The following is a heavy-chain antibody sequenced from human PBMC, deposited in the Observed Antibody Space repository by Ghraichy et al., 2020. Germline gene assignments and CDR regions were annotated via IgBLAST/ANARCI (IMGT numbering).Heavy chain of an antibody. D-gene: IGHD2-2*01. V-gene: IGHV4-4*07. J-gene: IGHJ5*02. CDR3: ARELPDIVVVPAHNWFDP. CDR2: IYTSGST. Sequence: EPLNISCTVSGGSISSYYWSWIRQPAGKGLEWIGRIYTSGSTNYNPSLKSRVTMSVDTSKNQFSLKLSSVTAADTAVYYCARELPDIVVVPAHNWFDPWGQGTLVTVSS. CDR1: GGSISSYY.